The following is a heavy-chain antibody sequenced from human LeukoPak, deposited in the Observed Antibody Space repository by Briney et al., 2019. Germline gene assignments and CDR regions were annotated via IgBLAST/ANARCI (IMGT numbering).Heavy chain of an antibody. Sequence: GGSLRLSCAASGFTFSSFAMSWVRQAPGKGLEWVSGISDSGGYTYYADSVKGRFTISRDNSKNTLYLHMNSLRAEDTAVYYCAKLGNFASGSYSDWGQGTLVTVSS. D-gene: IGHD3-10*01. CDR3: AKLGNFASGSYSD. J-gene: IGHJ4*02. CDR2: ISDSGGYT. V-gene: IGHV3-23*01. CDR1: GFTFSSFA.